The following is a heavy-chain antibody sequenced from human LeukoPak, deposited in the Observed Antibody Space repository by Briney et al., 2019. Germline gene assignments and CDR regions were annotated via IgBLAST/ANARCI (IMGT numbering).Heavy chain of an antibody. J-gene: IGHJ4*02. D-gene: IGHD5-12*01. Sequence: GGSLRLSCAASGFTFSSYAMSWVRQAPGKGLEWVSGVSGSGGSTYYADSGKGRFTISRDNSKNTLYLQMNSLRAEDTAVYYCAKDLDIVATITGNWGQGTLVTVSS. CDR1: GFTFSSYA. CDR2: VSGSGGST. V-gene: IGHV3-23*01. CDR3: AKDLDIVATITGN.